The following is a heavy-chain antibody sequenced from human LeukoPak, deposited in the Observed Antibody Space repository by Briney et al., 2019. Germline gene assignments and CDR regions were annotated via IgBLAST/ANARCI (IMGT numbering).Heavy chain of an antibody. Sequence: KSSETLSLTCTVSGGSISSYYWSWIRQPPGKGLEWIGYIYSSRSSNYPPSLKSRVTISVPTSKHHFSLKLSSVTAADTAVYYCAREYSSGPNIFYYWDQGTLVTVSS. V-gene: IGHV4-59*01. D-gene: IGHD6-19*01. CDR3: AREYSSGPNIFYY. J-gene: IGHJ4*02. CDR2: IYSSRSS. CDR1: GGSISSYY.